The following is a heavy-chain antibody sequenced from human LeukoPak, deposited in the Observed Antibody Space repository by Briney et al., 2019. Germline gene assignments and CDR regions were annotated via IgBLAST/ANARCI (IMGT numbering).Heavy chain of an antibody. J-gene: IGHJ4*02. CDR2: TWYDGSKE. Sequence: GGSLRLSCAASGFTFSSYDMHWVRQAPGKGLERVAVTWYDGSKEYYADSVKGRFTISRDTSKNTLDLQMNSLRPEDSAVYYCARETAEMARGSVYFDYWGQGTLVTVSS. V-gene: IGHV3-33*01. CDR1: GFTFSSYD. CDR3: ARETAEMARGSVYFDY. D-gene: IGHD5-24*01.